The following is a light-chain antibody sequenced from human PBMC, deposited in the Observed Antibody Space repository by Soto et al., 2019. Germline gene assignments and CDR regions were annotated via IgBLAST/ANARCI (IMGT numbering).Light chain of an antibody. CDR3: QHYGTLLYT. Sequence: DIVLTQSPGTLSLSPGERATLSCRASQIISSTYLGWYQQKPGQAPRLLIYGASSRATGIPDRFSGSGSGTDLTLTISRLEPEDFAVYYCQHYGTLLYTFGQGTKLEIK. CDR2: GAS. CDR1: QIISSTY. J-gene: IGKJ2*01. V-gene: IGKV3-20*01.